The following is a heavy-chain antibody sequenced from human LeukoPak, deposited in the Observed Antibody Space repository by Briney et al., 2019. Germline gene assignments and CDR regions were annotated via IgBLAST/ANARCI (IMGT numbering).Heavy chain of an antibody. CDR1: GFAFSSLA. D-gene: IGHD2-15*01. CDR3: ARVGSRYCSGANCYDGF. CDR2: ISYDGNNQ. Sequence: GGSLRLSCAVSGFAFSSLAMHWVRQAPGKGLEWVAFISYDGNNQYYADSVKGRFTISRDNSRNTLYLQMNNLRAEDTAIYYCARVGSRYCSGANCYDGFWGQGTLVSVSS. J-gene: IGHJ4*02. V-gene: IGHV3-30-3*01.